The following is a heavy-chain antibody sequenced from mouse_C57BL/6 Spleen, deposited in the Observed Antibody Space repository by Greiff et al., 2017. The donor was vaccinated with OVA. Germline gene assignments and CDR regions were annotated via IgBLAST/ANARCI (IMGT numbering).Heavy chain of an antibody. CDR3: ARAKLTGPYFDY. CDR1: GYAFSSSW. D-gene: IGHD4-1*01. V-gene: IGHV1-82*01. J-gene: IGHJ2*01. Sequence: QVQLQQSGPELVKPGASVKISCKASGYAFSSSWMNWVKQRPGKGLEWIGRIYPGDGDTNYNGKFTGKATLTADKSSSTAYMQLSSLTSEDSAVYFYARAKLTGPYFDYWGQGTTLTVSS. CDR2: IYPGDGDT.